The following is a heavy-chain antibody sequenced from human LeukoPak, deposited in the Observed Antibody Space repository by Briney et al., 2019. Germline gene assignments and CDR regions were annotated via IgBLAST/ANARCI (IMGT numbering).Heavy chain of an antibody. Sequence: TGGSLRLSCAASGFTFSTFATIWVRQPPGKGLEWVSSIFPSGGEIHYADSVRGRFTISRDSSKSTLSLQMNSLRAEDTAIYYCATYRQVLLPFESWGQGTLVTVSS. V-gene: IGHV3-23*01. J-gene: IGHJ4*02. D-gene: IGHD2-8*02. CDR2: IFPSGGEI. CDR1: GFTFSTFA. CDR3: ATYRQVLLPFES.